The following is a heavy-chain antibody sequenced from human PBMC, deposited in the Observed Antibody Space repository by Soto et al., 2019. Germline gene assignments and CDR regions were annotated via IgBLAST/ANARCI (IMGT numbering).Heavy chain of an antibody. J-gene: IGHJ6*02. CDR1: GFTFSSYW. D-gene: IGHD4-4*01. CDR3: ARERTVTTGYYGMDV. CDR2: IKQDGSEK. V-gene: IGHV3-7*01. Sequence: PWGSLRLSCAASGFTFSSYWMSWVRQAPGKGLEWVANIKQDGSEKYYVDSVKGRFTISRDNAKNSLYLQMNSLRAEDTAVYYCARERTVTTGYYGMDVWGQGTTVTVSS.